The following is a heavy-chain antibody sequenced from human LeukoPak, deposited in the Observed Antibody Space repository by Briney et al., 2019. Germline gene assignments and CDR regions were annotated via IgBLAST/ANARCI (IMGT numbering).Heavy chain of an antibody. Sequence: GGSLRLSCAASGFTFSNYGMNWVRQAPGKGLEWVSSISSSSSYIYYADSVKGRFTVSRDNARNSLYLQMNSLTAEDTAVYYCARVSRIQLWLGPQVGWFDPWGQGTLVTVSS. CDR1: GFTFSNYG. CDR3: ARVSRIQLWLGPQVGWFDP. CDR2: ISSSSSYI. J-gene: IGHJ5*02. D-gene: IGHD5-18*01. V-gene: IGHV3-21*01.